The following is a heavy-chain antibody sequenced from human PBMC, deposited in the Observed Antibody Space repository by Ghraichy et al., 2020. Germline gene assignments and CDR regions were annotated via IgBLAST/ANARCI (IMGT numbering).Heavy chain of an antibody. J-gene: IGHJ5*02. Sequence: SETLSLTCTVSGGSISSYYWSWIRQPPGKGLEWIGYIYYSGSTNYNPSLKSRVTISVDTSKNQFSLKLSSVTAADTAVYYCASAYSSSWGNWFDPWGQGTLVTVSS. V-gene: IGHV4-59*01. CDR2: IYYSGST. CDR1: GGSISSYY. CDR3: ASAYSSSWGNWFDP. D-gene: IGHD6-13*01.